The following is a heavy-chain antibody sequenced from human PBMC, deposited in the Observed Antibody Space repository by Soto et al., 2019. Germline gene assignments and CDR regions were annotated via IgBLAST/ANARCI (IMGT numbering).Heavy chain of an antibody. Sequence: VESLKISCKGSGYSFTSYWIGWLRQMPVKGLEWIGIIYPGDSDTRYSPSFQGQVTISADKSISTAYLQMNSLKTEDTAVYYCTTDLSVVPAAIIAARPPASIFDIWGQGTMVTVSS. CDR1: GYSFTSYW. CDR3: TTDLSVVPAAIIAARPPASIFDI. J-gene: IGHJ3*02. CDR2: IYPGDSDT. V-gene: IGHV5-51*01. D-gene: IGHD2-2*01.